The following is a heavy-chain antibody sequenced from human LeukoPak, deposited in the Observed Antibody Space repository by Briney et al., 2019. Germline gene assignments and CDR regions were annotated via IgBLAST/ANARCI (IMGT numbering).Heavy chain of an antibody. CDR3: ARGSQTGDLDY. CDR1: GFTFSSYA. J-gene: IGHJ4*02. V-gene: IGHV3-23*01. Sequence: GGSLRLSCAASGFTFSSYAMSWVRQAPGEGLEWVSAISGSGGSTYYADSVKGRFTISRDNSKNTLFLQMNSLRAEDTAVYYCARGSQTGDLDYWGQGTLVTVSS. D-gene: IGHD7-27*01. CDR2: ISGSGGST.